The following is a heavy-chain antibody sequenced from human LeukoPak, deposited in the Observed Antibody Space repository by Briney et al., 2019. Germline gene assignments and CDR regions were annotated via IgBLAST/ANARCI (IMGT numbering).Heavy chain of an antibody. Sequence: SGGSLRLSCAASGFIFSLYWMNWVRRAPGKGLEWVANIKQDGSEKNYVDSVKGRFTISRDNAKNSLYLQMNNLRVEDTAMYYCAGGTGFIIKDWGQGTLVTVSS. CDR2: IKQDGSEK. CDR3: AGGTGFIIKD. D-gene: IGHD3-9*01. CDR1: GFIFSLYW. J-gene: IGHJ4*02. V-gene: IGHV3-7*03.